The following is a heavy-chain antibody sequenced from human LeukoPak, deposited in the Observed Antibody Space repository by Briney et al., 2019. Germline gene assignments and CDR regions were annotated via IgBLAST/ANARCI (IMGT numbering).Heavy chain of an antibody. CDR3: APSGSEYYFDY. CDR1: GYTFTGYY. Sequence: GAAEKVSCKASGYTFTGYYMHWVRQAPGQGPEWLGWINPNSGDTNYAQKFQGRVTMTRDTSISAAYMELSRLRSDDTAVYYCAPSGSEYYFDYWGQGTLVTVPS. CDR2: INPNSGDT. D-gene: IGHD5-12*01. J-gene: IGHJ4*02. V-gene: IGHV1-2*02.